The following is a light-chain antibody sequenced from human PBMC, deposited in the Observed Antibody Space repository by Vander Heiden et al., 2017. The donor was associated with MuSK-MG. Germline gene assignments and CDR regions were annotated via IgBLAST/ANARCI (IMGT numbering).Light chain of an antibody. V-gene: IGKV1-39*01. CDR3: QQTDNLPRT. Sequence: DIQLTQSPSSLSASVGDRVTITCRASQSIASYLSWYQQKPGKAPKLLIYAASSLQGGVPSRFSGSGSWTDFTLTISSLQPEDFATYFCQQTDNLPRTFGPGTKVDIK. J-gene: IGKJ2*01. CDR2: AAS. CDR1: QSIASY.